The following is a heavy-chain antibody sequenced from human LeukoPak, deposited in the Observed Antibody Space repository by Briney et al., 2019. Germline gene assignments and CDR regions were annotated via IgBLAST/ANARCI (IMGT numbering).Heavy chain of an antibody. CDR2: ISSSSSYI. Sequence: GGSLRLSCAASGFTFSSYSMNWVRQAPGKGLEWVSSISSSSSYIYYADSVKGRFTISRDNAKNTLYLQMNSLRAEDTAVYYCARDGGTDTHDWYFDLWGRGTQVTVSS. CDR3: ARDGGTDTHDWYFDL. CDR1: GFTFSSYS. V-gene: IGHV3-21*01. D-gene: IGHD3-16*01. J-gene: IGHJ2*01.